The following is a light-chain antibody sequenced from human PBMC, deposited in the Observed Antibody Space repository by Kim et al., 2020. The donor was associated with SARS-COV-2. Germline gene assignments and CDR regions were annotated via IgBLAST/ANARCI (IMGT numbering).Light chain of an antibody. CDR3: QQYGSSPPWT. Sequence: PGERAPLPCRASQSVSSCYLAWYQQKPGQAPRLLIYGASSRATGIPDRFSGSGSGTDFTLTISRLEPEDFAVYYCQQYGSSPPWTFGQGTKVEIK. V-gene: IGKV3-20*01. CDR2: GAS. J-gene: IGKJ1*01. CDR1: QSVSSCY.